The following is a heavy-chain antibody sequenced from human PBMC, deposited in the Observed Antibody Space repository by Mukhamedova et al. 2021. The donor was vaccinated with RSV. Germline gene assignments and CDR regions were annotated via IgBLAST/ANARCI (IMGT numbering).Heavy chain of an antibody. V-gene: IGHV3-7*03. D-gene: IGHD6-19*01. Sequence: KQDGSEKYYVDSVKGRLTISRDNAKNSLYLQMNSLRAEDTAVYYCARDPKYSSGWYGDSYFDYWGQGTLVTVPS. CDR2: KQDGSEK. J-gene: IGHJ4*02. CDR3: ARDPKYSSGWYGDSYFDY.